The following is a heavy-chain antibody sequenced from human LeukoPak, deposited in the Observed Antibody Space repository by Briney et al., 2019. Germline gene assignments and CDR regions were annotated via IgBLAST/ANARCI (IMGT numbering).Heavy chain of an antibody. CDR1: GFTFSSYS. D-gene: IGHD3-10*01. CDR3: ARDGVVRGVISYYYYYYMDV. CDR2: ISSSSSTI. Sequence: GSLRLSCAASGFTFSSYSMNWVRQAPGKGLEWVSYISSSSSTIYYADSVKGRFTISRDNAKNSLYLQMNSLRAEDTAVYYCARDGVVRGVISYYYYYYMDVWGKGTTVTVSS. J-gene: IGHJ6*03. V-gene: IGHV3-48*01.